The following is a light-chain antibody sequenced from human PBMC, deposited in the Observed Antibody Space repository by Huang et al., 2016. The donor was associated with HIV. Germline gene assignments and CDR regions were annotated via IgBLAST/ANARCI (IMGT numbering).Light chain of an antibody. CDR1: QDISNY. CDR2: DAS. V-gene: IGKV1-33*01. CDR3: QQYDNLPLT. Sequence: DIQMTQYPSSLSASVGDRVTITCQASQDISNYLNWYQQKPGTAPKRLIYDASNLETGVPSRFSGSGSGTDFTFTISSLQPEDIATYYCQQYDNLPLTFGQGTRLEI. J-gene: IGKJ5*01.